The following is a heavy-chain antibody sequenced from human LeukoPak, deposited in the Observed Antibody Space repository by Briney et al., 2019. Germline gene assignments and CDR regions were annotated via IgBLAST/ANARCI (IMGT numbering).Heavy chain of an antibody. CDR3: ARRGPSAYEFDY. V-gene: IGHV4-39*01. CDR2: MHYSGST. J-gene: IGHJ4*02. CDR1: GDSISSSSYY. D-gene: IGHD5-12*01. Sequence: SETLCVTCTVSGDSISSSSYYWGCIRQPPGKGLEWIGNMHYSGSTNYNPSLRSRVTISVDTSKNQFSLKLSSVTAADTAVYYCARRGPSAYEFDYWGQGTLVTVSS.